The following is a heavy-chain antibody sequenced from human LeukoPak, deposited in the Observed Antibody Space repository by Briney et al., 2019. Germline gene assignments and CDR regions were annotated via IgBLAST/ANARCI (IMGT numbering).Heavy chain of an antibody. Sequence: SETLSLTCNVSGGSISRYYWAWIRQPPGMGLESIGKIHNGGNAYYTPSLKSRVTLSMDASRNQVSLRLSSVTAADTAVYYCASGSSTTLDFWGQGTLVTVSS. CDR2: IHNGGNA. D-gene: IGHD6-13*01. V-gene: IGHV4-59*04. CDR1: GGSISRYY. CDR3: ASGSSTTLDF. J-gene: IGHJ4*02.